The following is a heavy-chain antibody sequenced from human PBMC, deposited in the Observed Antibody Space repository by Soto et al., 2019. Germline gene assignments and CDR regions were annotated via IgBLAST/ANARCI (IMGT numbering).Heavy chain of an antibody. CDR2: IYNSGNT. Sequence: SETLSLTWSISGGSMSDNCGNWIRQPPGKGLEWIGYIYNSGNTNYNPSLKSRVTISVDTLKNQFSLKLKSVTAADTALYYCARQPPRHNWQRDYYGMDVWGQGTTVPVSS. J-gene: IGHJ6*02. CDR1: GGSMSDNC. V-gene: IGHV4-59*01. CDR3: ARQPPRHNWQRDYYGMDV. D-gene: IGHD1-20*01.